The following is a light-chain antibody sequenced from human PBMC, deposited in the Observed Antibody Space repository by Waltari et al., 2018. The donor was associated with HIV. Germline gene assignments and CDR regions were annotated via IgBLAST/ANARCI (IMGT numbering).Light chain of an antibody. J-gene: IGLJ2*01. CDR2: DVT. CDR3: ASHAGSKDV. V-gene: IGLV2-8*01. Sequence: QSALTQPPYASGSPGQSVTISCTGTSSDIGAYNYVACYQQYPGKAPKLMIYDVTKRPSGVPDRFSGSKSGNTASLTVSGLQAEDEADYYCASHAGSKDVFGGGTKLTVL. CDR1: SSDIGAYNY.